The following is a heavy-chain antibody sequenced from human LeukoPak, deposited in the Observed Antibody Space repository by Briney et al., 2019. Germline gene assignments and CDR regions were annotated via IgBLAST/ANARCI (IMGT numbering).Heavy chain of an antibody. CDR3: ARDRPNYYGSDGHYYRRDGDY. D-gene: IGHD3-22*01. Sequence: GGSLRLSCAASGFTFSIYAMSWVRQAPGKWLQWVSSITSRGESTWYVDSVKGRFTITRDNSENTLYLQMHSLRAEDTAVYYCARDRPNYYGSDGHYYRRDGDYWGRGTLVSVSS. V-gene: IGHV3-23*01. CDR2: ITSRGEST. CDR1: GFTFSIYA. J-gene: IGHJ4*02.